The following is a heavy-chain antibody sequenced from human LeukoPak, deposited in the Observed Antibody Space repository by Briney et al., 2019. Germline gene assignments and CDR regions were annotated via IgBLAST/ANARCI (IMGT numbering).Heavy chain of an antibody. Sequence: SETLSLTCAVYGGSFSGYYWSWIRQPPGKGLEWIGEINHSGSTNYNPSLKSRVTISVDTSKNQFSLKLSSVTVADTAVYYCARESTTVSKSLNYFDYWGQGTLVTVSS. CDR2: INHSGST. CDR1: GGSFSGYY. CDR3: ARESTTVSKSLNYFDY. V-gene: IGHV4-34*01. J-gene: IGHJ4*02. D-gene: IGHD4-17*01.